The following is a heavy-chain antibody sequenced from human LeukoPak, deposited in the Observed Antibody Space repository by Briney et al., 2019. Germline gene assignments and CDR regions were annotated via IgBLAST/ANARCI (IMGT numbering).Heavy chain of an antibody. Sequence: GRSLRLSCAASGFTFDDYAMHWVRQAPGKGLEWVSGISWNSGSIGCADSVKGRFTISRDNAKNSLYLQMNSLRAEDTALYYCAKGGGGFGESPFDYWGQGTLVTVSS. D-gene: IGHD3-10*01. CDR3: AKGGGGFGESPFDY. CDR2: ISWNSGSI. CDR1: GFTFDDYA. V-gene: IGHV3-9*01. J-gene: IGHJ4*02.